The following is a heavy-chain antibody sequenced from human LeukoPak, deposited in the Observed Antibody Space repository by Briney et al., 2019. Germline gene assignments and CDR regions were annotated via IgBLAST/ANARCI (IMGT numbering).Heavy chain of an antibody. D-gene: IGHD4-17*01. CDR3: ARDAYGDYAHDY. CDR2: ISSTGRYI. J-gene: IGHJ4*02. V-gene: IGHV3-21*01. CDR1: GFTLSSFG. Sequence: GGSLRLSCAASGFTLSSFGMNWVRQAPGKGLEWVSSISSTGRYIYYADSVKGRFTISRDIAENSLYLQMNSLKAEDTALYYCARDAYGDYAHDYWGQGTLVTVSS.